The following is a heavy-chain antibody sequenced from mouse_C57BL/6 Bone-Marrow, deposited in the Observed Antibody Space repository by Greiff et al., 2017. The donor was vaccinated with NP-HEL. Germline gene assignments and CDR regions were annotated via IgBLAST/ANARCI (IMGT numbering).Heavy chain of an antibody. D-gene: IGHD2-3*01. V-gene: IGHV1-55*01. J-gene: IGHJ2*01. CDR3: ARIGDDGYYGFDY. CDR2: IYPGSGST. Sequence: QVQLQQPGAELVKPGASVKMSCKASGYNFTSYWITWVKQRPGQGLEWIGDIYPGSGSTNYNEKFKSKATLTVDTSSSTAYMQLSSLTSEDTAVYYCARIGDDGYYGFDYWGQGTTLTVSS. CDR1: GYNFTSYW.